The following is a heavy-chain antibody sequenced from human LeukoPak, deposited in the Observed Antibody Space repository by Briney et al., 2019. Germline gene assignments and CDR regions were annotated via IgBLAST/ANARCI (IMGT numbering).Heavy chain of an antibody. CDR2: ISAYNGNT. D-gene: IGHD1-14*01. CDR3: ARTTTGISYVGVDY. CDR1: GCTFTSYG. V-gene: IGHV1-18*01. J-gene: IGHJ4*02. Sequence: ASVNVSCKASGCTFTSYGISWVRQAPGQGLEWMGWISAYNGNTNYAQKLQGRVTMTTDISTSTAYMELRSLRSDDTAVYYCARTTTGISYVGVDYWGQGTLVTVSS.